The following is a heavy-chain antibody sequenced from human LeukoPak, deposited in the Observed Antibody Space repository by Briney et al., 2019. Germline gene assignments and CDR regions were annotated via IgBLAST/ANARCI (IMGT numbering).Heavy chain of an antibody. Sequence: SETLSLTCTVSGGSISSGGYYWSWIRQHPGKGLEWIGYIYYSGSTYYNPSLKSRVTISVDTSKNQFSLKLSSVTAADTAVYYCARVGDSRYYFDYWGQGTLVTVSS. CDR3: ARVGDSRYYFDY. V-gene: IGHV4-31*03. CDR2: IYYSGST. D-gene: IGHD4-17*01. J-gene: IGHJ4*02. CDR1: GGSISSGGYY.